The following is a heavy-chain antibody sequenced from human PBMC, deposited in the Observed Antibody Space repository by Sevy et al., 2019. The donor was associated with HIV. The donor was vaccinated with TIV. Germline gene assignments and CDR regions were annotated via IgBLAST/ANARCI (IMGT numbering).Heavy chain of an antibody. CDR3: ARDQTAARKGLDY. J-gene: IGHJ4*02. V-gene: IGHV1-3*01. Sequence: ASAKVSCKASGYTFTNYALHWVRQAPGQSLECMGWINVGNGNTRYSQKFQDRFTITRGTSASTAYMELNSLTSEDTAVYYCARDQTAARKGLDYWGQGTLVTVSS. CDR1: GYTFTNYA. CDR2: INVGNGNT. D-gene: IGHD2-15*01.